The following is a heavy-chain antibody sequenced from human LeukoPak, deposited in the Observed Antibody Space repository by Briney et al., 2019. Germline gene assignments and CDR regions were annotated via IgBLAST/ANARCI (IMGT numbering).Heavy chain of an antibody. CDR3: ATQRGSYLWGTDFDY. J-gene: IGHJ4*02. Sequence: GASVKVSCKASGYTFIGYYMHWVRQAPGQGLEWMGWINPNSGDTKYSQKFQGRVTMTRDTSISTAYMELSRLRSDDTAVYYCATQRGSYLWGTDFDYWGQGTLVTVSS. V-gene: IGHV1-2*02. D-gene: IGHD3-16*01. CDR1: GYTFIGYY. CDR2: INPNSGDT.